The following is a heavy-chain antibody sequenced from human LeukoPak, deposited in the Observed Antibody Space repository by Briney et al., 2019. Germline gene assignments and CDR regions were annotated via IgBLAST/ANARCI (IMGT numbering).Heavy chain of an antibody. D-gene: IGHD2-8*02. Sequence: GGSLRLSCAASGFTVSSNYMSWVRQAPAKGLEWVSGIYSGGSTYYADSVKGRFAISRDNSKNTLYLQMNSLRSEDTAVYYCAKLSTGYDSDFDNWGQGSLVVVSS. CDR2: IYSGGST. V-gene: IGHV3-53*05. CDR1: GFTVSSNY. J-gene: IGHJ4*02. CDR3: AKLSTGYDSDFDN.